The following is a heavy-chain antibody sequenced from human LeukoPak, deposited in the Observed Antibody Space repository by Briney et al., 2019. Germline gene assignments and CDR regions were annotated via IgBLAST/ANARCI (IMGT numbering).Heavy chain of an antibody. CDR1: GYSFTSYW. Sequence: GESLKISCKGSGYSFTSYWIGWVRQMPGKGLEWMGIIYPGDSDTRYSPSFQGQVTISADKSISTAYLQWGSLKASDTAMYYCARRLGYCSSTSCYHWFDPWGQGTLVTVSS. CDR2: IYPGDSDT. V-gene: IGHV5-51*01. CDR3: ARRLGYCSSTSCYHWFDP. D-gene: IGHD2-2*01. J-gene: IGHJ5*02.